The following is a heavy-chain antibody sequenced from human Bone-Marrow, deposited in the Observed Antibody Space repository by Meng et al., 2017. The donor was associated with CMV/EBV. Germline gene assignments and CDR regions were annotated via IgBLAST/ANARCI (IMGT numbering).Heavy chain of an antibody. D-gene: IGHD3-22*01. CDR2: ISGSGGST. Sequence: GESLEIPCSGSGFTFSRYALSRVRQAPGKGLEWVSAISGSGGSTYHADSVKGRFNISRDNSKNTLYLQMNSLRAEDTTVYYCSKVWAPGALHDYDGICYAFFDYYYGMDVWGQGTTVTVSS. CDR1: GFTFSRYA. CDR3: SKVWAPGALHDYDGICYAFFDYYYGMDV. J-gene: IGHJ6*02. V-gene: IGHV3-23*01.